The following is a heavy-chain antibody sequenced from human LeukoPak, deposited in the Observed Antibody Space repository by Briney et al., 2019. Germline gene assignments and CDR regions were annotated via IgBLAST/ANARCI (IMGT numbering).Heavy chain of an antibody. J-gene: IGHJ4*02. CDR2: INHSGST. CDR3: ARDRLGGYSYVY. V-gene: IGHV4-34*01. CDR1: GGSFSGYY. Sequence: PSETLSLTCAVYGGSFSGYYWSWIRQSPGKGLEWIGEINHSGSTNYNPSLKSRVTISVDTSKNQFSLKLSSVTAADTAVYYCARDRLGGYSYVYWGQGSLVTVSS. D-gene: IGHD5-12*01.